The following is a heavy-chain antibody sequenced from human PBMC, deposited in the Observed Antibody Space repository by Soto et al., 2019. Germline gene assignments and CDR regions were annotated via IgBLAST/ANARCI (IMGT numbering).Heavy chain of an antibody. J-gene: IGHJ6*01. CDR3: ARASIVVVPAAILYYYYGMDV. D-gene: IGHD2-2*02. CDR2: IYPGDSDT. Sequence: GESLKISCKGSGYSFTSYWIGWVRQMPGKGLEWMGIIYPGDSDTRYSPSFQGQVTISADKSISTAYLQWSSLKASDTAVYYCARASIVVVPAAILYYYYGMDVWGQGTTVTVSS. CDR1: GYSFTSYW. V-gene: IGHV5-51*01.